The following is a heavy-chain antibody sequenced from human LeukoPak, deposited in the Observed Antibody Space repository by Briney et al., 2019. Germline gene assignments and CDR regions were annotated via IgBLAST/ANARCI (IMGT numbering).Heavy chain of an antibody. J-gene: IGHJ4*02. V-gene: IGHV3-30*03. CDR1: GFTSSSYG. CDR3: AIDRRGDSSGSIPDY. D-gene: IGHD3-22*01. CDR2: ISYDGSNK. Sequence: PGRSLRLSCAASGFTSSSYGMHWVRQAPGKGLEWVAVISYDGSNKYYADSVKGRFTISRDNSKNTLYLQMNSLRAEDTAVYYCAIDRRGDSSGSIPDYWGQGTLVTVSS.